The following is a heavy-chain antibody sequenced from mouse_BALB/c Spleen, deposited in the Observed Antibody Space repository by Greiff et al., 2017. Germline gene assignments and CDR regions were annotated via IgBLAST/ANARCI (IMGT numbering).Heavy chain of an antibody. J-gene: IGHJ4*01. CDR3: TRPYGNYRMDY. D-gene: IGHD2-10*02. CDR1: GYTFTSYY. CDR2: INPSNGGT. Sequence: VKLMESGAELVKPGASVKLSCKASGYTFTSYYMYWVKQRPGQGLEWIGEINPSNGGTNFNEKFKSKATLTVDKSSSTAYMQLSSLTSEDSAVYYCTRPYGNYRMDYWGQGTSVTVSS. V-gene: IGHV1S81*02.